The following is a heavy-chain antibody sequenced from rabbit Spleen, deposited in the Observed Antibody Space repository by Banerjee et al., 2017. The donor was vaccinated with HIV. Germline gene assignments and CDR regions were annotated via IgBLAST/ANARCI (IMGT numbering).Heavy chain of an antibody. CDR2: IYAGGSGTT. CDR1: GFSFSGSHY. V-gene: IGHV1S40*01. D-gene: IGHD4-2*01. J-gene: IGHJ4*01. Sequence: QSLEESGGDLVKPGASLTLTCTASGFSFSGSHYMCWVRQAPGKGLEWIACIYAGGSGTTYYASWAKGRFTISKTSSTTVTLQMTSLTAADTATYFCARDGDASVNWYFDLWGQGTLVTVS. CDR3: ARDGDASVNWYFDL.